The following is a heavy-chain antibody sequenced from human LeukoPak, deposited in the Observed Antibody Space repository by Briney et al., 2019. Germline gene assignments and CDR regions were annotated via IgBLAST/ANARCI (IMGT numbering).Heavy chain of an antibody. CDR3: ARTSAATH. V-gene: IGHV1-8*01. Sequence: ASVKVSCKASGYTFTSYDINWVRQATGQGLEWMGWMNPNTGNTAYAQKFQGRVTMTRDTSISTAYMELSSLKSEDAAVYYCARTSAATHWGQGTLVTVSS. J-gene: IGHJ4*02. D-gene: IGHD2-15*01. CDR2: MNPNTGNT. CDR1: GYTFTSYD.